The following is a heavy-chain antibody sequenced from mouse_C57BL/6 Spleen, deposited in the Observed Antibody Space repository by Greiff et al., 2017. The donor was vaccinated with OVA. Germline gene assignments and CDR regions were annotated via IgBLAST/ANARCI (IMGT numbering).Heavy chain of an antibody. CDR3: ARRGLLRNFDV. J-gene: IGHJ1*03. CDR1: GYTFTDYY. V-gene: IGHV1-19*01. D-gene: IGHD3-1*01. CDR2: INPYNGGT. Sequence: VQLKESGPVLVKPGASVKMSCKASGYTFTDYYMNWVKQSHGKSLEWIGVINPYNGGTSYNQKFKGKATLTVDKSSSTDYMELNSLTSEDSAVYYCARRGLLRNFDVWGTGTTVTVSS.